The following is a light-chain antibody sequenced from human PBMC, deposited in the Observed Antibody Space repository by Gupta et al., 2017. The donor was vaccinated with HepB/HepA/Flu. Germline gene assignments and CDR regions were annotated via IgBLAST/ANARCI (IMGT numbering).Light chain of an antibody. CDR2: RNN. V-gene: IGLV1-47*01. CDR3: AAWDDSLSGWV. CDR1: SSNIGSNY. J-gene: IGLJ3*02. Sequence: QSVLTQPPSASGTPGQRVTISCSGSSSNIGSNYVYWYQQLPGTAPKLLIYRNNQRPSGVPDRFSGSKSGTSATLAISVLRSGDGADYYCAAWDDSLSGWVFGGGTKLTVL.